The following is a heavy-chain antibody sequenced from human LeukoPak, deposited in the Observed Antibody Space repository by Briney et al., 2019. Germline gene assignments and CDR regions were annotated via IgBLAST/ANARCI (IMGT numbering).Heavy chain of an antibody. Sequence: PGGSLRLSCAASGFSFNNFAMSWVRQAPGKGLEWVSAISGSGGSTYYADSVKGRFTISRDNAKNSLYLQMNSLRAEDTAVYYCAREKGYCSGGSCYLNWFDPWGQGTLVTVSS. V-gene: IGHV3-23*01. CDR2: ISGSGGST. D-gene: IGHD2-15*01. J-gene: IGHJ5*02. CDR3: AREKGYCSGGSCYLNWFDP. CDR1: GFSFNNFA.